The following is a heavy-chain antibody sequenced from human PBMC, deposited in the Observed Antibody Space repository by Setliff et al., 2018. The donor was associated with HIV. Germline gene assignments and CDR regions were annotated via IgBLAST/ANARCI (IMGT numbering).Heavy chain of an antibody. CDR3: ARGGFNHAFDI. J-gene: IGHJ3*02. V-gene: IGHV3-21*01. CDR1: GFLFNRYS. Sequence: GGSLRLSCSASGFLFNRYSLNWVRQVPGRGPEWVASISNSSRYYWVKARYGDSVRGRFTISGDYAKNSVYLQMNSLRVEDSAVYYCARGGFNHAFDIWGQGTMVTVSS. D-gene: IGHD2-15*01. CDR2: ISNSSRYY.